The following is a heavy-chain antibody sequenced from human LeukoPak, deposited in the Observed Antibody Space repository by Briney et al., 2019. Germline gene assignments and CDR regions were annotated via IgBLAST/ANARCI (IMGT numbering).Heavy chain of an antibody. Sequence: ASVKVSCKASGYTFTSYYMHWVRQAPGQGLEWMGIINPSGGSTSYAQKFQGRVTMTRDTSTSTVYMELSSLRSDDTAVYYCARDPPASGYWETYYYYGMDVWGQGTTVTVSS. CDR3: ARDPPASGYWETYYYYGMDV. V-gene: IGHV1-46*01. D-gene: IGHD3-22*01. J-gene: IGHJ6*02. CDR2: INPSGGST. CDR1: GYTFTSYY.